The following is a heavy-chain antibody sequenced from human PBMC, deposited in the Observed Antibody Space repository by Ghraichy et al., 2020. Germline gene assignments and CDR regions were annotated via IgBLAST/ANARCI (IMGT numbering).Heavy chain of an antibody. D-gene: IGHD3-22*01. CDR3: ARYYDSSGRDY. CDR1: GGSISSSSYY. V-gene: IGHV4-39*01. J-gene: IGHJ4*02. Sequence: TLSLTCTVSGGSISSSSYYWGWIRQPPGKGLEWIGSIYYSGSTYYNPSLKSRVTISVDTSKNQFSLKLSSVTAADTAVYYCARYYDSSGRDYWGQGTLVTVAS. CDR2: IYYSGST.